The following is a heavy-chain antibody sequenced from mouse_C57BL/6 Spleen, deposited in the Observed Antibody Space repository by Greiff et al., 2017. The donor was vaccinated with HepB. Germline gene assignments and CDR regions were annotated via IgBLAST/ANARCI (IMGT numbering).Heavy chain of an antibody. Sequence: QVQLQQPGAELVKPGASVKMSCKASGYTFTSYWITWVKQRPGQGLEWIGDIYPGSGSTNYNEKYKSKATLTVDTSSSTAYMQLSNLTSEDSAVYYCARRYYSLDDWGQGTTLTVSS. V-gene: IGHV1-55*01. CDR1: GYTFTSYW. J-gene: IGHJ2*01. CDR3: ARRYYSLDD. CDR2: IYPGSGST. D-gene: IGHD2-12*01.